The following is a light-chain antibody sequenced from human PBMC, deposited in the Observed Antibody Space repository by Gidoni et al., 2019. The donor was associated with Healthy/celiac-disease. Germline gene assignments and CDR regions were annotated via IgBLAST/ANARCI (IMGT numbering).Light chain of an antibody. Sequence: QSVLTQPPSGSGAPGQGVTISCTGSSSNIGAGYDVPWYQQLPGTAPKLLIYGNSNRPSGVPDRFSGSKSGTSASLAITGLQAEDEADYYCQSYDSSLDWVFGGGTKLTVL. CDR2: GNS. CDR1: SSNIGAGYD. J-gene: IGLJ3*02. V-gene: IGLV1-40*01. CDR3: QSYDSSLDWV.